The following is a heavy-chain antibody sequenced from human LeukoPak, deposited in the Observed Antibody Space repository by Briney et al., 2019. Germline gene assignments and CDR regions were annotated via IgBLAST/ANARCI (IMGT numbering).Heavy chain of an antibody. D-gene: IGHD3-16*01. V-gene: IGHV1-18*01. Sequence: GASVKVSCKASGYTFTSYGISWVRQAPGQGLEWMGWISAYNGNTNYAQKLQGRVTMTTDTSTSTAYMELRSLRSDDTAVYYCARALARMITFGGVIPWGQETLVTVSS. CDR1: GYTFTSYG. J-gene: IGHJ5*02. CDR2: ISAYNGNT. CDR3: ARALARMITFGGVIP.